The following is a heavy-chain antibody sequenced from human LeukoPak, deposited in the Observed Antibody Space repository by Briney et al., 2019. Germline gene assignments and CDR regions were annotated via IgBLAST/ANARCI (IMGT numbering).Heavy chain of an antibody. D-gene: IGHD3-22*01. CDR2: INPNSGGT. CDR3: ARGPSYYYDSSGYNNWFDP. CDR1: GYTFTGYY. V-gene: IGHV1-2*02. Sequence: ASVKVSCTASGYTFTGYYMHWVRQAPGQGLEWMGWINPNSGGTNYAQKFQGRVTMTRDTSISTAYMELSRLRSDDTAVYYCARGPSYYYDSSGYNNWFDPWGQGTLVTVSS. J-gene: IGHJ5*02.